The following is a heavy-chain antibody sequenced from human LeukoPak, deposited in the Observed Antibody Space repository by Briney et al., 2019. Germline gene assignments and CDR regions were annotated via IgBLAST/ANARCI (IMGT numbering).Heavy chain of an antibody. V-gene: IGHV1-18*01. J-gene: IGHJ5*02. CDR1: GYTFTSYG. CDR3: ARDLITIFGAGRNNWFDP. CDR2: ISAYNGNT. Sequence: ASVKVSCKASGYTFTSYGISWVRQAPGQGLEWMGWISAYNGNTNYAQKLQGRVTMTTDTSTSTAYMELRSLRSGDTAVYYCARDLITIFGAGRNNWFDPWGQGTLVTVSS. D-gene: IGHD3-3*01.